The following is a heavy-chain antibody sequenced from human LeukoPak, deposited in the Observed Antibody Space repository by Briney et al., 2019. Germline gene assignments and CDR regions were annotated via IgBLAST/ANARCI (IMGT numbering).Heavy chain of an antibody. V-gene: IGHV3-23*01. CDR1: GFTFSSYA. Sequence: GGSLRLSCAASGFTFSSYAMSWVRQAPGKGLEWVSAMSGSGGSTYYADSVKGRFTISRDNSKNTLYLQMNTLRAEDTAVYYCANDYRSGSFHDFWGQGTLVTVSS. CDR3: ANDYRSGSFHDF. D-gene: IGHD3-10*01. CDR2: MSGSGGST. J-gene: IGHJ4*02.